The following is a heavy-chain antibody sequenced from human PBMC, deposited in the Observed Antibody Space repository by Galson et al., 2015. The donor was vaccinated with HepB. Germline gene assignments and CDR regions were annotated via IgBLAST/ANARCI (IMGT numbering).Heavy chain of an antibody. CDR3: ARGASYIAGYPGTSN. V-gene: IGHV3-23*01. D-gene: IGHD1-7*01. CDR1: GFTFSIYA. Sequence: SLRLSCAASGFTFSIYAMTWVRQAPGKGLEWVSAISSGGSTYYADSVKGRFTISRDNSKSTLYLLMNSLRAEDTAVYYCARGASYIAGYPGTSNWGQGALATVSS. CDR2: ISSGGST. J-gene: IGHJ4*02.